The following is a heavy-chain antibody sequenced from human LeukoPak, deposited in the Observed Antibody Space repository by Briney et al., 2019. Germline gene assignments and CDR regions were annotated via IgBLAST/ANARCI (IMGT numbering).Heavy chain of an antibody. CDR3: ARSGAYYYDSSGYYHAMQFDY. Sequence: SETLSLTCSVSGGFISSYYWSWIRQPPGKGLEWIGYIYYSGSTNYNPSLKSRVTISVDTSKNQFSLKLSSVTAADTAVYYCARSGAYYYDSSGYYHAMQFDYWGQGTLVTVSS. J-gene: IGHJ4*02. CDR1: GGFISSYY. V-gene: IGHV4-59*01. CDR2: IYYSGST. D-gene: IGHD3-22*01.